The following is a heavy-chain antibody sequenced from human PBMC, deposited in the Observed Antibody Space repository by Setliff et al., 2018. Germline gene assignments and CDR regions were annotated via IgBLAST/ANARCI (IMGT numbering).Heavy chain of an antibody. CDR3: ARILYCTNGVCWRSFDY. J-gene: IGHJ4*02. CDR1: GGSISSYY. D-gene: IGHD2-8*01. V-gene: IGHV4-39*01. CDR2: IYYSGST. Sequence: SETLSLTCTVSGGSISSYYWGWIRQPPGKGLEWIGSIYYSGSTYYNPSLKSRVTISVDTSKNQFSLKLSSVTAADTAVYYCARILYCTNGVCWRSFDYWGQGTLVTVSS.